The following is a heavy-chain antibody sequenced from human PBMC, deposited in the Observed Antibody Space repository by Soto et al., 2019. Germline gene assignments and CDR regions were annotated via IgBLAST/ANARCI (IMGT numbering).Heavy chain of an antibody. CDR1: GFTCSSDG. Sequence: PGGSLRLCCAASGFTCSSDGMQWVRQGPGKGLEWVAVIWYDGSNKYYADSVKGRFTISRDNSKNTLYLQMNSLRAEDTAVYYCARDGYCSGGIRSSVPVFASWGQGT. CDR3: ARDGYCSGGIRSSVPVFAS. CDR2: IWYDGSNK. J-gene: IGHJ4*02. D-gene: IGHD2-15*01. V-gene: IGHV3-33*01.